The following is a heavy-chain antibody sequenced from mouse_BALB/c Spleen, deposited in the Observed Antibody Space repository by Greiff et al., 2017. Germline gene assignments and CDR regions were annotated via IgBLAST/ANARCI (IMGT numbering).Heavy chain of an antibody. CDR2: INSNGGST. D-gene: IGHD4-1*01. CDR3: AREGWDDYFDY. J-gene: IGHJ2*01. V-gene: IGHV5-6-3*01. Sequence: EVKLVESGGGLVQPGGSLKLSCAASGFTFSSYGMSWVRQTPDKRLELVATINSNGGSTYYPDSVKGRFTISRDNAKNTLYLQMSSLKSEDTAMYYCAREGWDDYFDYWGQGTTLTVSS. CDR1: GFTFSSYG.